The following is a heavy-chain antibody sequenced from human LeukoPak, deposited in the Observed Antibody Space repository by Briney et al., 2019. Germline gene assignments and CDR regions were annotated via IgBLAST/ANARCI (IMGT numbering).Heavy chain of an antibody. J-gene: IGHJ4*02. Sequence: SGGSLRLSCAASGFTFSSYSMNWVRQAPGKGLEWVSYISSSSSTIYYADSVKGRFTVSRDNAKNSLYLQMNSLRAEDTAVYYCARDRHVYYDILTGYASYFEYWGQGALVTVSS. CDR2: ISSSSSTI. CDR3: ARDRHVYYDILTGYASYFEY. D-gene: IGHD3-9*01. V-gene: IGHV3-48*01. CDR1: GFTFSSYS.